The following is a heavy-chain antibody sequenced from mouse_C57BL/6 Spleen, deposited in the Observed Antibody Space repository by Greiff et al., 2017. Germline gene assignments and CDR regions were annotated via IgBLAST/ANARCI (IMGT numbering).Heavy chain of an antibody. J-gene: IGHJ4*01. Sequence: VQLQQSGAELVRPGASVKMSCKASGYTFTSYNMHWVKQTPRQGLEWIGAIYPGNGDTSYNQKFKGKATLTVDTSSSTAYMQRSSLTSDDSAVYFCARGAAQAPYAMDYWGQGTSVTVSS. CDR2: IYPGNGDT. CDR1: GYTFTSYN. CDR3: ARGAAQAPYAMDY. D-gene: IGHD3-2*02. V-gene: IGHV1-12*01.